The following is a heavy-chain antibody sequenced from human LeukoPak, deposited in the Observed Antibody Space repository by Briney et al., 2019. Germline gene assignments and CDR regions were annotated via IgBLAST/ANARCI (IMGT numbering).Heavy chain of an antibody. J-gene: IGHJ6*02. Sequence: GASVKVSCKASGYSRTTTYMHWVRQAPGQGLEWMGMINPTGGSISYSEKFQGRVTMTKDTSTSTVYMELNSLRYDDTAIYYCGGTYGSGSPYRTGQFYSYGMAVWGQGTTVTVSS. D-gene: IGHD3-10*01. CDR3: GGTYGSGSPYRTGQFYSYGMAV. CDR2: INPTGGSI. V-gene: IGHV1-46*01. CDR1: GYSRTTTY.